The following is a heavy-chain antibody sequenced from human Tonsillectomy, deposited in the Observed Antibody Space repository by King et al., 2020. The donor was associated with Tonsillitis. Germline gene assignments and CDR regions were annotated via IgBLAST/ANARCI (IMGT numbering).Heavy chain of an antibody. Sequence: VQLVESGGGLVQPGGSLRLSCAASGFTFSSYSMNWVRQAPGKGLEWVSYISSSSSTIYYADSVKGRFTISRDNAKNSLYLQMNSLRAEDTAVYYCARDRGIVGAIGWFDPWRQGALVTVSS. CDR2: ISSSSSTI. CDR3: ARDRGIVGAIGWFDP. CDR1: GFTFSSYS. V-gene: IGHV3-48*01. J-gene: IGHJ5*02. D-gene: IGHD1-26*01.